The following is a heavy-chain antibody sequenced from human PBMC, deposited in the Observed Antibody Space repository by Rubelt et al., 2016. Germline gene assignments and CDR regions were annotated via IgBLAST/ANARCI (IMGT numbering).Heavy chain of an antibody. D-gene: IGHD3-22*01. CDR2: IYWNDDK. J-gene: IGHJ4*02. CDR3: AHRLGWDSSGYVDY. Sequence: QVTLRESGPALVKPTQTLTLTCTFSGFSLSTSGMCVSWIRQPPGKALEWLALIYWNDDKRYSPSLKSRLTITKDTSKNQVVLTMTNMDPVDTATYYCAHRLGWDSSGYVDYWGQGTLVTVSS. CDR1: GFSLSTSGMC. V-gene: IGHV2-5*08.